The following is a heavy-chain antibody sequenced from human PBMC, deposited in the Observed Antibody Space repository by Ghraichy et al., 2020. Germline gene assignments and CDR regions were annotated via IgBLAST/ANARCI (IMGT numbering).Heavy chain of an antibody. Sequence: SETLSLTCTVSGASISSTSYYWAWIRQPPGKGLEWIGSIYYSGSTYYNPSLKSRVTISEDTSKNQFSLKLSSVTAADTAVYFCAGTYDYYDSSGYPYTYFFDYWDQGTLGTVSS. J-gene: IGHJ4*02. V-gene: IGHV4-39*01. CDR1: GASISSTSYY. CDR3: AGTYDYYDSSGYPYTYFFDY. CDR2: IYYSGST. D-gene: IGHD3-22*01.